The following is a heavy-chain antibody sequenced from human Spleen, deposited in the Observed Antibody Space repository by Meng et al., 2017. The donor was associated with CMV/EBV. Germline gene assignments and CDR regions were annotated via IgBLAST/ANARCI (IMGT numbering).Heavy chain of an antibody. CDR3: ARESSIAVAGY. D-gene: IGHD6-19*01. CDR1: GGSISSRDYY. J-gene: IGHJ4*02. V-gene: IGHV4-39*07. CDR2: IYSSGIT. Sequence: SETLSLTCTVSGGSISSRDYYWGWIRQPPGKGLEWIGSIYSSGITYYNPSLKSRVIILVDTSKNQFSLKLSSVTAADTAVYYCARESSIAVAGYWGQGTLVTVSS.